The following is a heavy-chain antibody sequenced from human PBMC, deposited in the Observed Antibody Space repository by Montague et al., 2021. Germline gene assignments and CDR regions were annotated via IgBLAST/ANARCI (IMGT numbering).Heavy chain of an antibody. CDR2: INSDGSST. CDR3: ARQATVTTEVGWNYFDY. D-gene: IGHD4-17*01. Sequence: SLRLSCAASGFTFSRYWMHWVRQAPGKGLVWVSRINSDGSSTSYADSVKGRFTISRDNAKNTPYLQMNSLRAEDTAVYYCARQATVTTEVGWNYFDYWGQGTLVTVSS. J-gene: IGHJ4*02. V-gene: IGHV3-74*01. CDR1: GFTFSRYW.